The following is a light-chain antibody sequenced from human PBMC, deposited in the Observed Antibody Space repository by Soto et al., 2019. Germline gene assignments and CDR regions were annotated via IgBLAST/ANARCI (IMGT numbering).Light chain of an antibody. J-gene: IGKJ1*01. CDR2: WAS. V-gene: IGKV4-1*01. CDR1: RSVLYKSNNKNH. Sequence: DLVMTQSPDSLAVSLGERATMNCKCSRSVLYKSNNKNHLAWYQQKPGQPPQLIIYWASTRESGVPERFSGSGSGTEFTLTISSLQSEDFAIYYCQQYNKWPRTFGQGTKVDIK. CDR3: QQYNKWPRT.